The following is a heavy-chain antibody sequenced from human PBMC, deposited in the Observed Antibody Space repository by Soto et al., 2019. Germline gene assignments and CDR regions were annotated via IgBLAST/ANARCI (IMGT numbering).Heavy chain of an antibody. V-gene: IGHV3-21*01. CDR2: ISSTSTYT. D-gene: IGHD6-19*01. J-gene: IGHJ4*02. Sequence: XSLRLESADSGXPLRSYAMNWVRQTQEKGLELVSSISSTSTYTHYADSVKCRFTISIDKANNSLFLQMNSLIAEDTAIYYFARDLALGGNYWGQGALVTVS. CDR1: GXPLRSYA. CDR3: ARDLALGGNY.